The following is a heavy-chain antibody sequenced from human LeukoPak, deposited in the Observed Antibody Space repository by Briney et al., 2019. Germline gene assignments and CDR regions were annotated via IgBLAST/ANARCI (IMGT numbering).Heavy chain of an antibody. CDR3: ARDGNSWDFDY. D-gene: IGHD6-13*01. V-gene: IGHV1-2*02. J-gene: IGHJ4*02. Sequence: ASVKVSCKASGYTFTGYYMHWVRQAPGQGLEWMGWINPNSGGTNYAQKFQGRVTMTRDTSTSTVYMELSSLRSEDTAVYYCARDGNSWDFDYWGQGTLVTVSS. CDR2: INPNSGGT. CDR1: GYTFTGYY.